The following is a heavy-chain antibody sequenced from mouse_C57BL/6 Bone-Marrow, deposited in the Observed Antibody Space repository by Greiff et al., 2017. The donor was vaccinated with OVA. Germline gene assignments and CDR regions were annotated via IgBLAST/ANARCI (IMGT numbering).Heavy chain of an antibody. V-gene: IGHV1-64*01. D-gene: IGHD4-1*01. CDR1: GYTFTSYW. CDR3: ARSNWDGFAY. J-gene: IGHJ3*01. CDR2: IHPNSGST. Sequence: QVHLHHPGSELVKPGASVKLSCKASGYTFTSYWMHWVKQRPGQGLEWIGMIHPNSGSTNYNEKFKSKATLTVDKSTSTAYMQLSSLTSEDSAVYYCARSNWDGFAYWGQGTLVTVSA.